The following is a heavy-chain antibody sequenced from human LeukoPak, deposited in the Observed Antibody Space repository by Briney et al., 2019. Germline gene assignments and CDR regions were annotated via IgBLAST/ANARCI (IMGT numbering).Heavy chain of an antibody. Sequence: GESLKISCKGSGYSFNTYWIGWVRQMPGKGLEWMGIIYPGDSDTRYSPSFQGQVTISADKSISTAYLQWSSLKASDTAMYYCARHAIMVRGVTYPDYWGQGTLVTVSS. J-gene: IGHJ4*02. CDR2: IYPGDSDT. D-gene: IGHD3-10*01. CDR3: ARHAIMVRGVTYPDY. V-gene: IGHV5-51*01. CDR1: GYSFNTYW.